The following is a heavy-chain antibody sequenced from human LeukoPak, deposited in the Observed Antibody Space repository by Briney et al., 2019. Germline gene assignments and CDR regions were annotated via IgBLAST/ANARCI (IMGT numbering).Heavy chain of an antibody. J-gene: IGHJ4*02. Sequence: SETLSLTCTVSGDSISSGGYYWSWIRQHPGKGLEWIGYIYYSGSTYYNPSLKSRVTISVDTSKNQFSLKLSSVTAADTAVYYCASNGNYYDSSGYLRYFDYWGQGTLVTVSS. V-gene: IGHV4-31*03. CDR1: GDSISSGGYY. CDR2: IYYSGST. CDR3: ASNGNYYDSSGYLRYFDY. D-gene: IGHD3-22*01.